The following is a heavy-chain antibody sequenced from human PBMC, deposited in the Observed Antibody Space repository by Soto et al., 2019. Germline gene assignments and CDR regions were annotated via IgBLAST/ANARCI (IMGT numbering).Heavy chain of an antibody. CDR3: ARVNGYYYYGMDV. CDR1: GFPFSDYY. V-gene: IGHV3-11*01. D-gene: IGHD3-22*01. J-gene: IGHJ6*02. CDR2: ISSSGSII. Sequence: GGSLRLSCAASGFPFSDYYMSWIRQAPGKGLEWVSDISSSGSIIYYADSVKGRFTISRDNAKNSLYLQMNSLRAEDTAVYYCARVNGYYYYGMDVWGQGTTVTVSS.